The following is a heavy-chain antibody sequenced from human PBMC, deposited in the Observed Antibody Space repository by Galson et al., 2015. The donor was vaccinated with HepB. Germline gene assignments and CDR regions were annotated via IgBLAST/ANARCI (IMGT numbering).Heavy chain of an antibody. CDR1: GFTFSNFA. J-gene: IGHJ4*02. V-gene: IGHV3-23*01. Sequence: SLRLSCAASGFTFSNFAMNWVRQAPGKGLEWVSGISGSGDKTYYADSVKGRFTISRDKSKNTLYLQMNSLRAEDTAVYYCAKNRGPCSDVYCSPDTLDYWGQGTLVAVSS. CDR3: AKNRGPCSDVYCSPDTLDY. CDR2: ISGSGDKT. D-gene: IGHD2-15*01.